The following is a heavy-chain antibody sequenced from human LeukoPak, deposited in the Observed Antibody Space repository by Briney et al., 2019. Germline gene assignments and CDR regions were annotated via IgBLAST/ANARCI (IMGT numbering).Heavy chain of an antibody. Sequence: GGSLRLSCAAPGFTFSSYDMHWVRQATGKGLEWVSAIGTAGDTYYPGSVKGRFTISRENAKNSLYLQMNSLRAEDTAVYYCARDAANYYGSGSYYDYWGQGTLVTVSS. J-gene: IGHJ4*02. D-gene: IGHD3-10*01. CDR1: GFTFSSYD. CDR3: ARDAANYYGSGSYYDY. V-gene: IGHV3-13*01. CDR2: IGTAGDT.